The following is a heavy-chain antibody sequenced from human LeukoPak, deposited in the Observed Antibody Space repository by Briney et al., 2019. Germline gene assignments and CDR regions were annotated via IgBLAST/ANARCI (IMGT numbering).Heavy chain of an antibody. D-gene: IGHD2-15*01. CDR3: ARDKVHCSSGSCYSLGFGY. CDR1: GGTFSSYA. V-gene: IGHV1-69*05. J-gene: IGHJ4*02. Sequence: ASVKVSCKASGGTFSSYAVSWVRQAPGQGLEWMGGIIPIFGTANYAQKFQGRVTITTDESTSTAYMELSSLRSEDTAVYYCARDKVHCSSGSCYSLGFGYWGQGTLVTVPS. CDR2: IIPIFGTA.